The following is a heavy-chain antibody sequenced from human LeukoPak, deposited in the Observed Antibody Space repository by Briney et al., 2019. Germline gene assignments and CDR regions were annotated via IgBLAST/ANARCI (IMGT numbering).Heavy chain of an antibody. V-gene: IGHV3-53*01. D-gene: IGHD3-3*02. J-gene: IGHJ2*01. Sequence: GGSLRLSCAASGFTLSTYYMNWVRQAPGKGLEWVSIIYSGGTTYYADSVKGRFTISRDTSKNTSSLQMNSLRAEDTAVYFCARVGDHFHWNLDLWGRGTLVTVSS. CDR3: ARVGDHFHWNLDL. CDR1: GFTLSTYY. CDR2: IYSGGTT.